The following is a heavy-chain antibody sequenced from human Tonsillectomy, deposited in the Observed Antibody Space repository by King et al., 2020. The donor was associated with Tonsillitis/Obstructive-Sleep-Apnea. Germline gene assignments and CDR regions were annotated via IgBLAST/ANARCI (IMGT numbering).Heavy chain of an antibody. V-gene: IGHV1-2*02. CDR3: ARVPPGIAVGGFDS. J-gene: IGHJ4*02. Sequence: QLVQSGAEVKKPGASVKVSCKASGYTFTGYYIHWVRQAPGQGLEWMGWINPNSGGTKFAQKFQGRVTMTRDTSISTAYMDLSRLRSDDTAVYYCARVPPGIAVGGFDSWGQGTLVTVSS. CDR1: GYTFTGYY. CDR2: INPNSGGT. D-gene: IGHD6-19*01.